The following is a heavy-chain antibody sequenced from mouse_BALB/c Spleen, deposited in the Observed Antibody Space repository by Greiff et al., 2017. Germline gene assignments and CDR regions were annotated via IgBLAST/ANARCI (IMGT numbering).Heavy chain of an antibody. CDR1: GYTFTDYA. V-gene: IGHV1S137*01. Sequence: QVQLQQSGAELVRPGVSVKISCKGSGYTFTDYAMHWVKQSHAKSLEWIGVISTYYGDASYNQKFKGKATMTVDKSSSTAYMELARLTSEDSAIYYCARTEGNPYAMDYWGQGTSVTVSS. CDR3: ARTEGNPYAMDY. J-gene: IGHJ4*01. CDR2: ISTYYGDA. D-gene: IGHD2-1*01.